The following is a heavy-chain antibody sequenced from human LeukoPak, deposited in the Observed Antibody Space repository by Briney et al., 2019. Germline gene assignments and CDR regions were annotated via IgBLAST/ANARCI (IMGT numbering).Heavy chain of an antibody. CDR2: INSDGSST. V-gene: IGHV3-74*01. CDR3: ARVLQKLARPSDY. CDR1: GFTFSSYW. J-gene: IGHJ4*02. D-gene: IGHD6-13*01. Sequence: GGSLRLSCAASGFTFSSYWMHWVRQAPGKGLVWVSRINSDGSSTSYADSVKGRFTISRDSAKNTLYLQMNSLRAEDTAVYYCARVLQKLARPSDYWGQGTLVTVSS.